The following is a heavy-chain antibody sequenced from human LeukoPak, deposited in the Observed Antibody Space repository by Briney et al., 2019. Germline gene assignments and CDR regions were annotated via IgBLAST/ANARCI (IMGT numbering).Heavy chain of an antibody. D-gene: IGHD2-2*01. CDR1: GFPFRTFD. CDR3: ARGSSLGFDP. CDR2: IGSAGDT. Sequence: GGSLRLSCAASGFPFRTFDFHWVLQATGKGLEWVSSIGSAGDTYYPGSVKGRFTISRENAKNSLYLQMDSLRAADTALYFCARGSSLGFDPWGQGTLVTVSS. J-gene: IGHJ5*02. V-gene: IGHV3-13*04.